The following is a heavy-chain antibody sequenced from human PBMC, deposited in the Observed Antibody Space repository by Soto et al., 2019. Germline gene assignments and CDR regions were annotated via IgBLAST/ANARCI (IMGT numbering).Heavy chain of an antibody. D-gene: IGHD2-15*01. V-gene: IGHV3-33*01. J-gene: IGHJ4*02. Sequence: QVQLVESCGGVGQPGRSLRLSCAASGFTFSTYGMHWVRQAPGKGLEWVEGMWYDGSNKYYADSVKGRFTISRDNSKTTLYLQMKGLRAEDRAVYYCARDTCVVVAGLDYPGPGTLVTVSS. CDR2: MWYDGSNK. CDR1: GFTFSTYG. CDR3: ARDTCVVVAGLDY.